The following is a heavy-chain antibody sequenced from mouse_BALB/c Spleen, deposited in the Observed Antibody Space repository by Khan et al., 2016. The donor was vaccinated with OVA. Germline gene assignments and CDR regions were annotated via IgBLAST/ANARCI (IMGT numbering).Heavy chain of an antibody. V-gene: IGHV1S135*01. CDR1: GYSFTDYN. CDR2: IDPYNGCT. D-gene: IGHD1-1*01. J-gene: IGHJ2*01. Sequence: EVQLQESGPELVKPGASVKVSCKASGYSFTDYNMFWVKQSHGKSLEWIGYIDPYNGCTSYNQKFKGKATLTVDKSSSTAIMHLSSRTSEDSAVFYCARTDYYGSSYYFDYWGQGTTLTVSS. CDR3: ARTDYYGSSYYFDY.